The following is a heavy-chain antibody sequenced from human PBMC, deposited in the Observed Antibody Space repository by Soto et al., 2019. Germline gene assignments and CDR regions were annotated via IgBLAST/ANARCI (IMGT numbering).Heavy chain of an antibody. Sequence: EVQLLESGGGLVQPGGSLRLSCAASGFTFSSYAMSWVRQAPGKGLEWVSAISGSGGSTYHADSVKGRFTISRDNSKNTRDLQMNSVRAEDTAVYYSAKTKAGDGGNQGGWFDPWGQGTLVTVSS. CDR3: AKTKAGDGGNQGGWFDP. CDR1: GFTFSSYA. D-gene: IGHD2-15*01. J-gene: IGHJ5*02. CDR2: ISGSGGST. V-gene: IGHV3-23*01.